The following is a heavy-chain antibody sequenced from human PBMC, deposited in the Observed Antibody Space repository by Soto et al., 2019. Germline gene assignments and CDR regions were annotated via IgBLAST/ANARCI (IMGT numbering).Heavy chain of an antibody. CDR2: ISAHNGNT. CDR1: GYAFTTYG. J-gene: IGHJ4*02. CDR3: ARGRDGDY. Sequence: QVHLVQSGAEVKKPGASVKVSCKGSGYAFTTYGITWVRQAPGQGLEWMGWISAHNGNTNYAQKLQGRVTVTRDTSASTAYMELRSLRSDDTAVYYCARGRDGDYWGQGALVTVSS. D-gene: IGHD6-6*01. V-gene: IGHV1-18*01.